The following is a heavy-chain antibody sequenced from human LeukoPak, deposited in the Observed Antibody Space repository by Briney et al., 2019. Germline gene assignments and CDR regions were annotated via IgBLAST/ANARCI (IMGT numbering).Heavy chain of an antibody. CDR1: GYTFTSYA. J-gene: IGHJ5*02. Sequence: AAVKVSCKASGYTFTSYAMHWVRQAPGQRLEWMGWINAVNGNTKYSQKFQGRVTITRDTSASTAYMELSSLRSEDTAVYYCARSRYCSGGSCYGRVWFDPWGQGTLVTVSS. D-gene: IGHD2-15*01. CDR2: INAVNGNT. CDR3: ARSRYCSGGSCYGRVWFDP. V-gene: IGHV1-3*01.